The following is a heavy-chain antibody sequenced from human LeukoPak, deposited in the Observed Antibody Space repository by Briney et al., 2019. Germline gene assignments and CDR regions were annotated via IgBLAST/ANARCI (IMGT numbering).Heavy chain of an antibody. V-gene: IGHV1-2*02. Sequence: ASVKVSCKASGYTFTSYDINWVRQATGQGLEWMGWINPNSGGTNYAQKFQGRVTMTRDTSISTAYMELSRLRSDDTAVYYCARAYGSGSYYPDAFDIWGQGTMVTVSP. D-gene: IGHD3-10*01. CDR1: GYTFTSYD. CDR3: ARAYGSGSYYPDAFDI. CDR2: INPNSGGT. J-gene: IGHJ3*02.